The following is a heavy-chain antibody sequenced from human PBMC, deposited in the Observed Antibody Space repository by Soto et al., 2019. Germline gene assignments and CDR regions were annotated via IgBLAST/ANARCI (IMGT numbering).Heavy chain of an antibody. CDR1: GGSISSGGYY. Sequence: QVQLQESGPGLVKPSQTLSLTCTVSGGSISSGGYYWSWIRQHPGKGLEWIGYIYYSGSTYYNPSLKSRVTIPVDTCKNQFSQKLSSVTAADTAVYYCARWIQFNYYYGMDVWGQGTTVTVSS. V-gene: IGHV4-31*03. CDR2: IYYSGST. D-gene: IGHD5-18*01. CDR3: ARWIQFNYYYGMDV. J-gene: IGHJ6*02.